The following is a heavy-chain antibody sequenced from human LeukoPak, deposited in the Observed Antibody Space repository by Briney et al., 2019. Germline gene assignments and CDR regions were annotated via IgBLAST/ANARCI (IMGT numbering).Heavy chain of an antibody. J-gene: IGHJ6*02. CDR3: AKASPNLRGSGTDDQYGMDV. Sequence: GGSLRLSCVASGFTFSVYGMHWVRQAPGKGLEWVTVTSYEGSVKYYTDSVKGRFTISRDNSKNTLYLQMNSLRAEDTAIYYCAKASPNLRGSGTDDQYGMDVWGQGTTVTVSS. CDR1: GFTFSVYG. CDR2: TSYEGSVK. D-gene: IGHD3-10*01. V-gene: IGHV3-30*18.